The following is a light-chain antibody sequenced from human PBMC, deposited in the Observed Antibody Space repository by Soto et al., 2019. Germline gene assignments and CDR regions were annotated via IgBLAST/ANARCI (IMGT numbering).Light chain of an antibody. CDR2: GNS. J-gene: IGLJ3*02. Sequence: QSVLTQPPSVSGAPGQRVTISCTGSSSNIGAGYDVHWYQQLPGAAPKLLISGNSNRASGVPERFSGSKSGTSASLAIAGLQAEDEADYYCQSFDNGLGDSRVFGGGTKVTVL. CDR1: SSNIGAGYD. V-gene: IGLV1-40*01. CDR3: QSFDNGLGDSRV.